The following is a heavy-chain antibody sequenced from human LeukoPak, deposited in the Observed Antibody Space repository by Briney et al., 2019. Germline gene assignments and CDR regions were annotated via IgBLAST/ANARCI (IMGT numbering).Heavy chain of an antibody. CDR1: GFTFTIYW. Sequence: GGSLRLSCAASGFTFTIYWMSWVRQAPGKGLEWVANIKGGGSEVYYVDSVKGRFSISRDNAKNSLYLQMNSLRAEDTAVYYCAIDGSSFDYWGQGALVTVSS. D-gene: IGHD2-15*01. CDR2: IKGGGSEV. CDR3: AIDGSSFDY. J-gene: IGHJ4*02. V-gene: IGHV3-7*01.